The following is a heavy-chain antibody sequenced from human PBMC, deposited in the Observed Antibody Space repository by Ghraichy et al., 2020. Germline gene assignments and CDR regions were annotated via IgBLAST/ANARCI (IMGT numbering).Heavy chain of an antibody. V-gene: IGHV4-61*01. CDR3: ARTYCSSTSCPMNGMDV. CDR1: GGSVSSGSYY. J-gene: IGHJ6*02. Sequence: SQTLSLTCTVSGGSVSSGSYYWSWIRQPPGKGLEWIGYIYYSGSTNYNPSLKSRVTISVDTSKNQFSLKLSSVTAADTAVYYCARTYCSSTSCPMNGMDVWGQGTTVTVSS. D-gene: IGHD2-2*01. CDR2: IYYSGST.